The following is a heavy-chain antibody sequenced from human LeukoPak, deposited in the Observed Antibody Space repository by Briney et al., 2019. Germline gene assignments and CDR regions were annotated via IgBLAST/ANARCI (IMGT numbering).Heavy chain of an antibody. J-gene: IGHJ4*02. Sequence: SGTLSLTCAVSGGSISCSNWWSWVRQPPGKGLEWIGEIYHSGSTNYNPSLKSRVTISVDKSKNQFSLKLSSVTAADTAVYYCARWFGELSRQTFDYWGQGTLVTVSS. CDR2: IYHSGST. CDR1: GGSISCSNW. CDR3: ARWFGELSRQTFDY. V-gene: IGHV4-4*02. D-gene: IGHD3-10*01.